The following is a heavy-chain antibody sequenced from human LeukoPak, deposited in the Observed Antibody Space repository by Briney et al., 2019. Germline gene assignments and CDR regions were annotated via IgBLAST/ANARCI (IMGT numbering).Heavy chain of an antibody. CDR1: GYSFTSYW. J-gene: IGHJ5*02. CDR3: ARREGDWFDP. Sequence: LGESLKISCKGSGYSFTSYWISWVRQMPGKGLEWMGRIGPSDSYTNYSPSFQGHVTISADKSISTAYLQWSSLKASDTAMYYCARREGDWFDPWGQGTLVTVSS. V-gene: IGHV5-10-1*01. CDR2: IGPSDSYT.